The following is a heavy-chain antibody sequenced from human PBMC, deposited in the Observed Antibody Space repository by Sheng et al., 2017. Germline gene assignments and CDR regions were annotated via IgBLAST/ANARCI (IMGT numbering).Heavy chain of an antibody. J-gene: IGHJ4*02. Sequence: EVQLVESGGGLIQPGGSLRLSCAASGFTVSSNYMSWVRQAPGKGLEWVSVIYTGGTTYYADSVNGRFTISRDNSKNTLYLQMNSLRAEDTAVYYCARDLSPGAMVGFDYWGQGTLVTV. D-gene: IGHD5-18*01. V-gene: IGHV3-53*01. CDR1: GFTVSSNY. CDR3: ARDLSPGAMVGFDY. CDR2: IYTGGTT.